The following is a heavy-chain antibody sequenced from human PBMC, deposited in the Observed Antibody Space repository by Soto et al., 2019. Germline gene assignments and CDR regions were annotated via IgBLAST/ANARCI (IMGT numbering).Heavy chain of an antibody. J-gene: IGHJ6*02. V-gene: IGHV3-23*01. CDR1: GFTFSSYA. CDR3: AKDSLGGGLHSGPQNYYGLDV. D-gene: IGHD3-16*01. Sequence: EVQLLESGGGLTQPGGSLRLSCAASGFTFSSYAMSWVRQAPGKGLEWVSGVSGSGGSTYYADSVKGRFTISRDNSKNTLYLQMNSLRAEDTAVYNCAKDSLGGGLHSGPQNYYGLDVWGQGTTVTVSS. CDR2: VSGSGGST.